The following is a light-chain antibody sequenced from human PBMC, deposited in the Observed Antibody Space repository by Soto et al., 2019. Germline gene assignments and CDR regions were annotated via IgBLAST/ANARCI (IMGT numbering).Light chain of an antibody. CDR1: SSNIGAGYD. CDR2: GNS. CDR3: QSYDSSLSGHYV. V-gene: IGLV1-40*01. Sequence: QSVLTQPPSVSGAPGQRVTISCTGSSSNIGAGYDVPWYQQLPGTAPKLLIYGNSNRPSGVPDRFSGSKSGTSASLAITGLQAEDEADYYCQSYDSSLSGHYVFGTGTQLTVL. J-gene: IGLJ1*01.